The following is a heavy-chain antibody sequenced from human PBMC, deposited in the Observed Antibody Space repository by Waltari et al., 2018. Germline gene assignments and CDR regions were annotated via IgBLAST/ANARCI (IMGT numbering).Heavy chain of an antibody. D-gene: IGHD1-26*01. V-gene: IGHV4-39*01. Sequence: QLQLQESGPGLVKPSESLSLTCTVSGGSGSSNYNWGWIRQTPGKGLEWMGNMQYNPTRKSRVTISLDTSKNQFSVMLSSVGAADTAVYCCGRIAFGGEGGYFQHWGQGTLVTVSS. J-gene: IGHJ1*01. CDR1: GGSGSSNYN. CDR2: MQY. CDR3: GRIAFGGEGGYFQH.